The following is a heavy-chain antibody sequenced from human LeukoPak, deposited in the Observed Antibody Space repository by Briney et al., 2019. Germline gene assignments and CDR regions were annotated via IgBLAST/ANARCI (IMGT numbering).Heavy chain of an antibody. J-gene: IGHJ4*02. CDR1: GGSISSGGYY. V-gene: IGHV4-31*03. CDR3: ARVYYGSGRYYHFDY. Sequence: SETLSLTCTVSGGSISSGGYYWSWIRQHPGKGLEWIGYIYYSGSTYYNPSLKSRVTISVDTSKNQFFLQLKEVTSEDTAVYYCARVYYGSGRYYHFDYWGQGIPVTVSS. CDR2: IYYSGST. D-gene: IGHD3-10*01.